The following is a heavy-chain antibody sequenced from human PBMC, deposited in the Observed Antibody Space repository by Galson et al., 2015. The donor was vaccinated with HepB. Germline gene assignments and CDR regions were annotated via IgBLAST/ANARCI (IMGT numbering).Heavy chain of an antibody. CDR1: GFTFSSYW. D-gene: IGHD3-3*02. J-gene: IGHJ4*02. CDR2: IKQDGSEK. Sequence: SLRLSCAASGFTFSSYWMSWVRQAPGKGLEWVANIKQDGSEKYYVDSVKGRFTISRDNAKNSLYLQMNSLRAEDTAVYYCARRTPSILGATVDYWGQGTLVTVSS. CDR3: ARRTPSILGATVDY. V-gene: IGHV3-7*03.